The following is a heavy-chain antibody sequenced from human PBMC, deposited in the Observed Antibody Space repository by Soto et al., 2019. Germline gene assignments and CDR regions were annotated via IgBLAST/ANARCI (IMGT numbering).Heavy chain of an antibody. CDR2: ISWNSGSI. V-gene: IGHV3-9*01. CDR3: AKDILSRGTTFDY. D-gene: IGHD3-16*01. CDR1: GFTFDDYA. Sequence: VQLVESGGGLVQPGRSLRLSCAASGFTFDDYAMHWVRQAPGKGLEWVSGISWNSGSIGYADSVKGRFTISRDNAKNSLYLQMNSLRAEDTALYYCAKDILSRGTTFDYWGQGTLVTVSS. J-gene: IGHJ4*02.